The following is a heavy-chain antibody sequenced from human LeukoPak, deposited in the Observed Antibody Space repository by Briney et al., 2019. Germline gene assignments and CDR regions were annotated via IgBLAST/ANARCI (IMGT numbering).Heavy chain of an antibody. CDR1: GGSISSSLYH. V-gene: IGHV4-39*01. D-gene: IGHD3/OR15-3a*01. J-gene: IGHJ5*02. CDR3: ARQEIGLRSFDP. Sequence: SETLSLTCTVSGGSISSSLYHWGWIRQSPGKNLEWLGSIYHTGTTHYNPSLKSRVTISVDTSKNQFSLNLSSVTAADTAVYYRARQEIGLRSFDPWGQGTLVTVSS. CDR2: IYHTGTT.